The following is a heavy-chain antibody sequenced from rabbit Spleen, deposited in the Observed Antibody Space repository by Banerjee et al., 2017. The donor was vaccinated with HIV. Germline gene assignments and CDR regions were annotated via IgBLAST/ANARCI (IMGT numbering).Heavy chain of an antibody. CDR2: IHAGSSGRT. D-gene: IGHD2-1*01. V-gene: IGHV1S40*01. Sequence: QSLEESGGGLVQPGGSLKLSCKASGFTLSSYYMNWVRQAPGKGLEWSACIHAGSSGRTAYASWAKGRFTISKTSSTVDLKMTSLTAADTATYFCARERYDDYGEWDFWGPGPWSPS. CDR3: ARERYDDYGEWDF. J-gene: IGHJ6*01. CDR1: GFTLSSYY.